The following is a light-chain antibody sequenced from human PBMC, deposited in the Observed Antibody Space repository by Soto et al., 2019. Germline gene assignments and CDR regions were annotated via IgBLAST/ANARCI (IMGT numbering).Light chain of an antibody. CDR1: QSINIW. CDR3: QEYNSWRGEWT. V-gene: IGKV1-5*01. CDR2: XAS. J-gene: IGKJ1*01. Sequence: DIQMTQSPSTLSASVGYRFTITCRASQSINIWLAWYQQKAGKAPKLLXYXASTLESGVPSRLSGSGSRTEFTLTISSLQPDDFATYYCQEYNSWRGEWTFGQGTKVDIK.